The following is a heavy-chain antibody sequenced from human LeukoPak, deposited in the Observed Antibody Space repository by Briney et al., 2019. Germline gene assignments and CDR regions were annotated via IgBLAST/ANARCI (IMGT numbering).Heavy chain of an antibody. CDR1: GYTLTNYY. V-gene: IGHV1-46*01. CDR2: INPSGGST. D-gene: IGHD6-6*01. J-gene: IGHJ4*02. CDR3: ARGTYSSSSGLDTHFDY. Sequence: GASVKASCKASGYTLTNYYMHWVRQAPGQGLEWMGIINPSGGSTSYAQKFQGRVTMTRDTSTSTVYMELSSLRSEDTAVYYCARGTYSSSSGLDTHFDYGGQGTLVTVSS.